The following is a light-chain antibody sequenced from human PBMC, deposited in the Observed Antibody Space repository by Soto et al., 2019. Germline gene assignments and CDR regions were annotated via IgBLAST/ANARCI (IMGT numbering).Light chain of an antibody. CDR2: DAS. CDR1: QTISSW. J-gene: IGKJ5*01. CDR3: QQYHTSSIT. Sequence: DTQMTQSPSTLSAPVRDRVTITCRASQTISSWLAWYQQKPGKAPNLLIYDASTLERGVPSRFSGTGSGTEFTLTIDRLQPDDFATYYCQQYHTSSITFGQGTRLEIK. V-gene: IGKV1-5*01.